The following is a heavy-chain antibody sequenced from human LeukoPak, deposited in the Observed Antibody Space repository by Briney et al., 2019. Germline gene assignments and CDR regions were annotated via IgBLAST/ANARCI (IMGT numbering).Heavy chain of an antibody. CDR3: ARVNPGYYYYMDV. CDR2: IYDSGRT. D-gene: IGHD1-1*01. Sequence: SETLSLTCRVSGGFISSYIWTWIRQSPGKGLEWIGYIYDSGRTDYNPSLKSRLTISVDASKNQFSLRLNSVTAAGTAVYYCARVNPGYYYYMDVWGNGTTVIISS. V-gene: IGHV4-59*01. J-gene: IGHJ6*03. CDR1: GGFISSYI.